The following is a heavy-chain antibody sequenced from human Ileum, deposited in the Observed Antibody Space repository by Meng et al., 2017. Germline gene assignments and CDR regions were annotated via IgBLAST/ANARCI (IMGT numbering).Heavy chain of an antibody. D-gene: IGHD2/OR15-2a*01. V-gene: IGHV3-11*01. J-gene: IGHJ5*02. Sequence: QVQLIQSGGGLVKPGGSLRLSCSASGFTLSDYFMSWVRQAPGVGLEWLSYISSSGGSIAYADSVKGRFTASRDNSKNALYLQMDSLRAEDTAVYYCARGTTYCNAVKCAYDPWGQGTLVTVSS. CDR3: ARGTTYCNAVKCAYDP. CDR1: GFTLSDYF. CDR2: ISSSGGSI.